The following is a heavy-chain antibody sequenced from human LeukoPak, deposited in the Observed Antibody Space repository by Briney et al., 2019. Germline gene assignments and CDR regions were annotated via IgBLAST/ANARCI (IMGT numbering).Heavy chain of an antibody. CDR2: IIPIFGTA. V-gene: IGHV1-69*01. D-gene: IGHD3-22*01. CDR3: ARAPYYYDSSGFDYYYGMDV. Sequence: SVKVSCKASGGTFSSYAISWVRQAPGQGLEWMGGIIPIFGTANYAQKFQGRVTITADESTSTAYMELSSLRSEDTAVYYCARAPYYYDSSGFDYYYGMDVWGQGTTVTVSS. CDR1: GGTFSSYA. J-gene: IGHJ6*02.